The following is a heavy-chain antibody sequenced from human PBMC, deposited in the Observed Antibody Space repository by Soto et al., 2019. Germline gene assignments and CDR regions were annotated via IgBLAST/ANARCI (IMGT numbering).Heavy chain of an antibody. CDR2: INHSGST. D-gene: IGHD1-1*01. CDR3: ARAMAVWAERYYYYGMDV. Sequence: KTSETLSLTCAVYGGSFSGYYWSWIRQPPGKGLEWIGEINHSGSTNYNPSLKSRVTISVDTSKNQFSLKLSSVTAADTAVYYCARAMAVWAERYYYYGMDVWGQGTTVTVSS. J-gene: IGHJ6*02. V-gene: IGHV4-34*01. CDR1: GGSFSGYY.